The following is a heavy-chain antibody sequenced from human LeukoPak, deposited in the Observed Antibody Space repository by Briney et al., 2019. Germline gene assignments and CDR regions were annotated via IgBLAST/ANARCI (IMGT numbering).Heavy chain of an antibody. Sequence: GESLKISCKGSGYSFTNYWIGWVRQMPGKGLEWMGIIYPIDSDTRYSPSFQGQVTTSADKSISTAYLQWSSLKASDTAMYYCVRRNDYGDHDYWGQGTLVTVSS. CDR2: IYPIDSDT. CDR1: GYSFTNYW. J-gene: IGHJ4*02. V-gene: IGHV5-51*01. CDR3: VRRNDYGDHDY. D-gene: IGHD4-17*01.